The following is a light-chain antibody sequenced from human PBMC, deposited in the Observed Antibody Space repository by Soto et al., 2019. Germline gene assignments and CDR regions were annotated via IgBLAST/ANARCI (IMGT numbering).Light chain of an antibody. Sequence: DIQMTQSPSSLSASVGDRVTITCRASQSISNYLNWYQQKLGEAPKLLIYAASSLQSGVPSRFSGSGSGTDFTLTMSGLQPEDSASYFCQQSMSAPLTFGGGTKVEIK. CDR1: QSISNY. J-gene: IGKJ4*01. CDR2: AAS. CDR3: QQSMSAPLT. V-gene: IGKV1-39*01.